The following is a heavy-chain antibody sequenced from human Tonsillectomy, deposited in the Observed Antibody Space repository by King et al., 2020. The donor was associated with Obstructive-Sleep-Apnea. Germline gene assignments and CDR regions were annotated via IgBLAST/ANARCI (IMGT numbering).Heavy chain of an antibody. CDR3: ARVGETTYYYYGMDV. D-gene: IGHD1-26*01. Sequence: QLQEAGPGLVQASENLSVNCTVPGGAIISYSWSWVLQPAGKGLEWIGRIDTSGGTNYNPSLKCRVNMSWDMSKNQFSLKRSSVTAADTAVYYCARVGETTYYYYGMDVWGQGTTVTVSS. V-gene: IGHV4-4*07. CDR2: IDTSGGT. CDR1: GGAIISYS. J-gene: IGHJ6*02.